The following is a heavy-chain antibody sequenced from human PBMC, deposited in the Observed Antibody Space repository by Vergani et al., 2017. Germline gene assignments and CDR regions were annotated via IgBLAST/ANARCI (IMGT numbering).Heavy chain of an antibody. D-gene: IGHD3-16*01. CDR2: MNPNSGNT. CDR1: GYTFTSYD. CDR3: AGGEARRGGAFDI. J-gene: IGHJ3*02. V-gene: IGHV1-8*01. Sequence: QVQLVQSGAEVKKPGASVKVSCKASGYTFTSYDINWVRQATGPGLEWMGWMNPNSGNTGYAQTFQGRVTMTRNTSISTAYMELSSLRSEDTAVYCCAGGEARRGGAFDIWGQGTMVTVSS.